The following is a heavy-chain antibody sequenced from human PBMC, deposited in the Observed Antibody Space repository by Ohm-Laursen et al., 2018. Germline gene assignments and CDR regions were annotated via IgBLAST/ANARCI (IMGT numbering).Heavy chain of an antibody. V-gene: IGHV4-59*01. Sequence: SDTLSLTCTVSGDSLSSYYWSWIRQPPGKGLAWFGYIYYSGSTNYNPSLKSRLTISVDTSKNQFSLKLSSVTAADTAVYYCARETIFGPSGGMDVWGQGTTVTVSS. D-gene: IGHD3-3*01. CDR3: ARETIFGPSGGMDV. CDR1: GDSLSSYY. J-gene: IGHJ6*02. CDR2: IYYSGST.